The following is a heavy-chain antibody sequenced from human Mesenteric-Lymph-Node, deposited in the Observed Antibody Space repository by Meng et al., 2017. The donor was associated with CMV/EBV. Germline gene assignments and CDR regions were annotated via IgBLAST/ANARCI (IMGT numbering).Heavy chain of an antibody. CDR1: GLTLNTYG. D-gene: IGHD3-3*01. V-gene: IGHV3-30*02. CDR3: ATDPHDFWSGKNWFDF. CDR2: LHYDGGEK. J-gene: IGHJ5*01. Sequence: GGSLRLSCAVSGLTLNTYGMHWVRQAPGKGLEWVAFLHYDGGEKYYGDSVKGRFTISRDTSKNTLYLQMDSLRPEEKANYYCATDPHDFWSGKNWFDFWGQGTLVTVSS.